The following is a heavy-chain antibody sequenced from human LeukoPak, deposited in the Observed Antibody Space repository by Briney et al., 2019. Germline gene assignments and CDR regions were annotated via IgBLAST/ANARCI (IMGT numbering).Heavy chain of an antibody. V-gene: IGHV4-59*01. CDR1: GGSISSYY. Sequence: SETLSLTCTVSGGSISSYYWSWIRQPPGKGLEWIGYIYYSGSTNYNPSLKSRVTISVDTSKNQFSLKLSSVTAADTAVYYCASLVSSPPYYYYYMDVWGKGTTVTVSS. CDR3: ASLVSSPPYYYYYMDV. D-gene: IGHD3-9*01. J-gene: IGHJ6*03. CDR2: IYYSGST.